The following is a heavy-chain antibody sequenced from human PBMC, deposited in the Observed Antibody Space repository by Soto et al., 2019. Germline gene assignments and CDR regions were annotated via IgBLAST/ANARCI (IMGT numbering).Heavy chain of an antibody. CDR2: IRNKAKSYTT. J-gene: IGHJ4*02. Sequence: GGSLRLPCAASGFSFSAHYMEWARQAPGKGLKWVGRIRNKAKSYTTKYAAAVSGRFTLSRDDSKNSLFLQMNSLKTEDTAIYYCARTIMYSAPHYFDYSGQGTLVTVSS. CDR3: ARTIMYSAPHYFDY. V-gene: IGHV3-72*01. D-gene: IGHD1-26*01. CDR1: GFSFSAHY.